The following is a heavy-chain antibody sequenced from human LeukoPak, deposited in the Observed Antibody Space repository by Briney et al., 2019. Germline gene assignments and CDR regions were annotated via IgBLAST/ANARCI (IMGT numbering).Heavy chain of an antibody. CDR2: IYYSGST. CDR3: ARHEQGAFDI. Sequence: PSETLSLTCGVSGGAFTNYYWNWIRQAPGKGLEWIGYIYYSGSTNYNPSLKSRVTISLDTSKNQFSLKLRSVTAADTAVYYCARHEQGAFDIWGQGTMVTVSS. CDR1: GGAFTNYY. V-gene: IGHV4-59*01. D-gene: IGHD6-13*01. J-gene: IGHJ3*02.